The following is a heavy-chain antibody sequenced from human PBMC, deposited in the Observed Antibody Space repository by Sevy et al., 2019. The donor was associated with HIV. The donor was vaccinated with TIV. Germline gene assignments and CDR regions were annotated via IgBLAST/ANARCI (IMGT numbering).Heavy chain of an antibody. D-gene: IGHD3-3*01. CDR2: ISSSGSTI. CDR1: GFTFSSYE. J-gene: IGHJ6*02. V-gene: IGHV3-48*03. Sequence: GGSLRLSCAASGFTFSSYEMNWVRQAPGKGLEWVSYISSSGSTIYYADSVKGRFTISRDNAKNSLYLQMNSLRAEDTAVYYWARDMTRTAYYDFWSGYYGGMDVWGQGTTVTVSS. CDR3: ARDMTRTAYYDFWSGYYGGMDV.